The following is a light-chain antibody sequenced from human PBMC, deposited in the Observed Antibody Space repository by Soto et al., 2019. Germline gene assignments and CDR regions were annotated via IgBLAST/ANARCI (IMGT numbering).Light chain of an antibody. V-gene: IGLV2-23*01. CDR3: GSSRT. CDR1: KSDVGGFEF. Sequence: QSALTQPASVSGSPGQSITISCAGTKSDVGGFEFVTWYQQHPGKAPKLMIYEGSQRPSGVSNRFSGSKSGNMASLTISGLQAEDEADYYCGSSRTFGGGTKLTV. CDR2: EGS. J-gene: IGLJ2*01.